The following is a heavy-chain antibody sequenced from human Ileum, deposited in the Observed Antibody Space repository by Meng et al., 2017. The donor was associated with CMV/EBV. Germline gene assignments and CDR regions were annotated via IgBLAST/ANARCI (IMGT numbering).Heavy chain of an antibody. CDR2: ISSSSSYI. CDR1: GFTLSDYY. Sequence: GGSLRLSCAGSGFTLSDYYMSWIRQAPGKGLEWVSSISSSSSYIYFADSVKGRFTISRDNAKNSLYLQMNSLRAEDTAVYYCVRGGASSSYGMDVWGQGTTVTVSS. CDR3: VRGGASSSYGMDV. D-gene: IGHD2-2*01. J-gene: IGHJ6*02. V-gene: IGHV3-11*06.